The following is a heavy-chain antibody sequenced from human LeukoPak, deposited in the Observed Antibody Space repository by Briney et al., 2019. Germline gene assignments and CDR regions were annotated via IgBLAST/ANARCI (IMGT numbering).Heavy chain of an antibody. Sequence: PGGSLRLSCAASGFTFSSYWMHWVRQAPGKGLVWVSRINSDGSNTNYADSVKGRFTISRDNAKNTLYLQMNSLRTEDTAVYYCARVSRWTVDYWGQGTLVTVSS. D-gene: IGHD4-23*01. CDR1: GFTFSSYW. V-gene: IGHV3-74*01. CDR3: ARVSRWTVDY. J-gene: IGHJ4*02. CDR2: INSDGSNT.